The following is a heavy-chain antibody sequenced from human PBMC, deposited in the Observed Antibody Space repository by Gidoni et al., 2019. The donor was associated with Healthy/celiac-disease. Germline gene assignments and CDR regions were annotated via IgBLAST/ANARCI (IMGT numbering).Heavy chain of an antibody. CDR3: AKDRGHYYYYGMDV. CDR2: ISGSGGST. CDR1: GFTFSSYA. Sequence: EVQLLESGGGLVQPGGSLRLSCAASGFTFSSYAMSWVRQAPGKGLEWGSAISGSGGSTYYADSVKGRFTISRDNSKNTLYLQMNSLRAEDTAVYYCAKDRGHYYYYGMDVWGKGTTVTVSS. J-gene: IGHJ6*04. V-gene: IGHV3-23*01.